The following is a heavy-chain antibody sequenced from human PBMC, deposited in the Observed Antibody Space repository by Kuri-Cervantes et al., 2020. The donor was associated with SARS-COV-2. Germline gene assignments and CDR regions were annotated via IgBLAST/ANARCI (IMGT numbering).Heavy chain of an antibody. CDR2: IDHSGRT. D-gene: IGHD2-8*01. V-gene: IGHV4-34*01. CDR3: ARGQRPTGYCTSDYYDY. CDR1: GGSFSDSF. Sequence: SETLSLTCGVYGGSFSDSFWGWVRQSPGKGLEWIGEIDHSGRTDYNPTLKNRVTISRQTSTNQVSLKLRSVTVAESAVYYCARGQRPTGYCTSDYYDYWGQGTLVTVSS. J-gene: IGHJ4*01.